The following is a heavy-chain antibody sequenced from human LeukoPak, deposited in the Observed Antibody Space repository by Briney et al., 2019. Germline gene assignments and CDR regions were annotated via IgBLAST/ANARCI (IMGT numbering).Heavy chain of an antibody. CDR3: ARLSEEGLRAFDI. V-gene: IGHV1-2*02. D-gene: IGHD2-15*01. J-gene: IGHJ3*02. CDR2: INPDSGGT. CDR1: GYTFTGYD. Sequence: ASVKVSCKASGYTFTGYDMHWVRQAPGQGLEWMGWINPDSGGTNHAQKFQGRVTMNRDTSIRTVYMELARLTSDDTAVYYCARLSEEGLRAFDIWGQGTMVTVSS.